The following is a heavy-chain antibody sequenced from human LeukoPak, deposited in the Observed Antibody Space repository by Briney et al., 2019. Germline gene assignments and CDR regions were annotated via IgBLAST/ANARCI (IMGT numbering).Heavy chain of an antibody. CDR2: ISGSGGST. V-gene: IGHV3-23*01. J-gene: IGHJ6*02. CDR3: AILPYYDILTGYSPPYYYYGMDV. D-gene: IGHD3-9*01. CDR1: GFTFSSYS. Sequence: GGSLRLSCAASGFTFSSYSMNWVRQAPGKGLEWVSAISGSGGSTYYADSVKGRFTISRDNSKNTLYLQMNSLRAEDTAVYYCAILPYYDILTGYSPPYYYYGMDVWGQGTTDTVSS.